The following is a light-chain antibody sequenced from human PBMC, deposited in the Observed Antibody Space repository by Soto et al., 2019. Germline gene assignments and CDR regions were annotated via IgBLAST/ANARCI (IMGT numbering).Light chain of an antibody. J-gene: IGKJ1*01. V-gene: IGKV3-15*01. CDR2: GAS. CDR3: QQYNNWPQT. Sequence: EIVMTQSPATLSVSPGERATLSCRASQSVSSNLSWYQQKPGRAARLLIYGASTRATGIPARFSGSWCGTEFTLTISRLQSEDFAVYYCQQYNNWPQTFGQGTKVDIK. CDR1: QSVSSN.